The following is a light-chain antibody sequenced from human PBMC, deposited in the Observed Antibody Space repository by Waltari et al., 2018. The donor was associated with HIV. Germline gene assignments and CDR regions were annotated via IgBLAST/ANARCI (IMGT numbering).Light chain of an antibody. J-gene: IGLJ1*01. CDR1: SGSYVGDYNV. Sequence: SALTQPASVSGSPGQSISISCTGTSGSYVGDYNVVSWYQQHPDKAPKLLIYEDNKRPSGVCELFAGSKAGNTASRTIAGLRTEDEAEYYRAVGDGRLSHYVCGTGTKVTVL. V-gene: IGLV2-23*01. CDR3: AVGDGRLSHYV. CDR2: EDN.